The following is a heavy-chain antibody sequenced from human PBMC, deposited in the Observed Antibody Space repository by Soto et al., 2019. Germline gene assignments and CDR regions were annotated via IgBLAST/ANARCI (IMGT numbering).Heavy chain of an antibody. CDR3: ARDGVLLWFGESYPKDY. J-gene: IGHJ4*02. CDR2: ISYDGSNK. V-gene: IGHV3-30-3*01. CDR1: GFTFSSYA. Sequence: TGGSLRLSCAASGFTFSSYAMHWVRQAPGKGLEWVAVISYDGSNKYYADSVKGRFTISRDNSKNTLYLQMNSLRAEDTAVYYCARDGVLLWFGESYPKDYWGQGTLVTVSS. D-gene: IGHD3-10*01.